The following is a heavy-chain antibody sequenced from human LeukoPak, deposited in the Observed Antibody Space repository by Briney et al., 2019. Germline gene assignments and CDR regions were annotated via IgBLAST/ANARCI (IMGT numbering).Heavy chain of an antibody. CDR2: ISGSGGST. D-gene: IGHD6-13*01. CDR3: AKDVALRRQLAPFDY. V-gene: IGHV3-23*01. J-gene: IGHJ4*02. Sequence: GGSLRLSCAASGFTFSSYAMSWVRQAPGKGLEWVSAISGSGGSTYYADSVKGRFTISRDNSKNTLYLQMNSLRAEDTAVYYCAKDVALRRQLAPFDYWGQGTLVTVSS. CDR1: GFTFSSYA.